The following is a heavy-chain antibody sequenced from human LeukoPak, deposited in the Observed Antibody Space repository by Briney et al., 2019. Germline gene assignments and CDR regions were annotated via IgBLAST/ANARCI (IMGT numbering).Heavy chain of an antibody. V-gene: IGHV1-2*02. CDR1: GYTFTGYY. CDR3: SLWFGELLEDGPFDY. Sequence: ASVKVSCKASGYTFTGYYMHWVRQAPGQGLEWMGWINPNSGGTNYAQKFQGRVTMTRDTSISTAYMELSRLRSDDTAVYYCSLWFGELLEDGPFDYWGQGTPVTVSS. CDR2: INPNSGGT. D-gene: IGHD3-10*01. J-gene: IGHJ4*02.